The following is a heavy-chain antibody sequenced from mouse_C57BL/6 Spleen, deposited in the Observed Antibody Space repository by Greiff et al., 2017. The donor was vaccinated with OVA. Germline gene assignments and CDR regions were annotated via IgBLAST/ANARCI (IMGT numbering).Heavy chain of an antibody. Sequence: QVQLQQSGAELVRPGASVTLSCKASGYTFTDYEMHWVKQTPVHGLEWIGAIDPETGGTAYNQKFKGKAILTADKSSSTAYMELRSLTSEDSAVYYCTRPLYDYAYYAMDYWGQGTSVTVSS. CDR1: GYTFTDYE. V-gene: IGHV1-15*01. J-gene: IGHJ4*01. D-gene: IGHD2-4*01. CDR3: TRPLYDYAYYAMDY. CDR2: IDPETGGT.